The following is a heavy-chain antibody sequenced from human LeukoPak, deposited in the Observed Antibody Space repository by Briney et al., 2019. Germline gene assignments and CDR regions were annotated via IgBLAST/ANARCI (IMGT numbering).Heavy chain of an antibody. V-gene: IGHV3-21*01. CDR3: ARVREWTYYYDSSGLTGFDY. D-gene: IGHD3-22*01. CDR2: ISSSSSYI. J-gene: IGHJ4*02. Sequence: GGSLRLSCAASGFTFSSYSMNWVRQAPGKGLEWVSSISSSSSYIYYADSVKGRFTISRDNAKNSLYLQMNSLRAEDTAVYYCARVREWTYYYDSSGLTGFDYWGQGTLVTVSS. CDR1: GFTFSSYS.